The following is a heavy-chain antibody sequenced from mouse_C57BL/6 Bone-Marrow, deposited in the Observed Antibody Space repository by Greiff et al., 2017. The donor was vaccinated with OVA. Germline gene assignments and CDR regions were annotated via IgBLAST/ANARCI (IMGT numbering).Heavy chain of an antibody. V-gene: IGHV1-4*01. J-gene: IGHJ3*01. CDR2: INPSSGYT. Sequence: QVQLKESGAELARPGASVKMSCKASGYTFTSYTMHWVKQRPGQGLEWIGYINPSSGYTKYNQKFKDKATLTADKSSSTAYMQLSSLTSEDSAVYYCARWVIEAYWGQGNLVTVSA. CDR1: GYTFTSYT. CDR3: ARWVIEAY.